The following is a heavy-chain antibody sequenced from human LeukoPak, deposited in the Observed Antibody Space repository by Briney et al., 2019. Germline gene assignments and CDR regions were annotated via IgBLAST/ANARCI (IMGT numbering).Heavy chain of an antibody. V-gene: IGHV1-18*01. J-gene: IGHJ4*02. Sequence: GASVKVSCKASGYTFTSYGISWVRQAPGQGLERMGWISAYNGNTNYAQKLQGRVTMTTDTSTSTAYMELRSLRSDDTAVYYCARELVWFGELWWGATREVYYFDYWGQGTLVTVSS. CDR3: ARELVWFGELWWGATREVYYFDY. D-gene: IGHD3-10*01. CDR2: ISAYNGNT. CDR1: GYTFTSYG.